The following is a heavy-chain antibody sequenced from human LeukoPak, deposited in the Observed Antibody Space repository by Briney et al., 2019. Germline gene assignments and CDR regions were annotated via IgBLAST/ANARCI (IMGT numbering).Heavy chain of an antibody. CDR3: ANLRVAGHPRGTNWLDP. CDR2: ISVYNGNT. D-gene: IGHD6-6*01. CDR1: GYTFTTYG. V-gene: IGHV1-18*01. Sequence: ASVKVSCKASGYTFTTYGISWVRQAPGQGLEWMGWISVYNGNTYYAQRLQGRVTMTIDTSTSTAYMELRSLRSDDTAVYYCANLRVAGHPRGTNWLDPWGQGTLVTVSS. J-gene: IGHJ5*02.